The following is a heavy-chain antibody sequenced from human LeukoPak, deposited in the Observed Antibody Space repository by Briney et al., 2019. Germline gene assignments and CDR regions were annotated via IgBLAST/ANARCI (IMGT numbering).Heavy chain of an antibody. CDR3: ARALAYSSGWYGY. J-gene: IGHJ4*02. CDR2: INPNSGGT. D-gene: IGHD6-19*01. V-gene: IGHV1-2*02. CDR1: GYTFTGYY. Sequence: ASVKVSCKASGYTFTGYYMHWVRQAPGQGLEWMGWINPNSGGTNYAQKFQGRVTMTRDTSISTAYMELSRLRSDDTAVYYCARALAYSSGWYGYWGQGTLVTVSS.